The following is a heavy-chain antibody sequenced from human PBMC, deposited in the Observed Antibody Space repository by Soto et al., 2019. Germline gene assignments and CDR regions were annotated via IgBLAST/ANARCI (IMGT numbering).Heavy chain of an antibody. CDR2: IIPIFGTA. Sequence: SVKVSCKASGGTFSSYAISWVRQAPGQGLEWMGGIIPIFGTANYAQKFQGRVTITADESTSTAYMELSSLRSEDTAVYYCAREGANYDFWSGPISPPYFYYGMDVWGKGTKVPVSS. CDR1: GGTFSSYA. V-gene: IGHV1-69*13. D-gene: IGHD3-3*01. CDR3: AREGANYDFWSGPISPPYFYYGMDV. J-gene: IGHJ6*04.